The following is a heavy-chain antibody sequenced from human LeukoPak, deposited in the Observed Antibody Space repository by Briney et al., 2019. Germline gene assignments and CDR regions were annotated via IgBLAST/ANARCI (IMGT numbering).Heavy chain of an antibody. CDR3: AAEHEKVDYRSTWFDP. CDR1: GSTLTELS. D-gene: IGHD4/OR15-4a*01. CDR2: FDPEDGET. V-gene: IGHV1-24*01. Sequence: ASVKVSCKVSGSTLTELSMHWVRQAPGKGLEWMGGFDPEDGETFYAQDFQGRVIMTEDTSTDTAYMELSSLRSEDTAVYYCAAEHEKVDYRSTWFDPWGQGTLVTVSS. J-gene: IGHJ5*02.